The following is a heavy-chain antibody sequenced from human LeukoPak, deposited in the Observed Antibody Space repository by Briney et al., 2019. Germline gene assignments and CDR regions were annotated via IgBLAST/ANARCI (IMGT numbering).Heavy chain of an antibody. V-gene: IGHV1-46*01. CDR2: INPSGGST. Sequence: ASVKVSCKASGYTFTSYYMHWVRQAPGQGLEWMGIINPSGGSTSYAQKFQGRVTITADESTSTAYMELSSLRSEDTAVYYCARGSIAARFDPWGQGTLVTVSS. CDR3: ARGSIAARFDP. CDR1: GYTFTSYY. D-gene: IGHD6-6*01. J-gene: IGHJ5*02.